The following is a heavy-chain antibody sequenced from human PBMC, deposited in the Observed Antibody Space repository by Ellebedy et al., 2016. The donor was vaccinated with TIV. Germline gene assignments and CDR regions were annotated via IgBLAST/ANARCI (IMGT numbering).Heavy chain of an antibody. D-gene: IGHD6-19*01. CDR3: ARDQSPRYSSGCYPFDY. CDR2: IWYDGSNK. Sequence: PGGSLRLSCAASGFTFSSYGMHWVRQAPGKGLEWVAVIWYDGSNKYYADAVKGRFTISRDNSKNTLYLQMNSLRAEDTAVYYCARDQSPRYSSGCYPFDYWGQGTLVTVSS. V-gene: IGHV3-33*01. CDR1: GFTFSSYG. J-gene: IGHJ4*02.